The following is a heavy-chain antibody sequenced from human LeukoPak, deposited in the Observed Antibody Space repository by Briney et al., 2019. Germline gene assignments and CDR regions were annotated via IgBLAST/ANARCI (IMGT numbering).Heavy chain of an antibody. J-gene: IGHJ4*02. CDR3: ARQVAGKSPLGY. Sequence: SETLSLTCTVSGGSISSYYWSWIRQPPGKGLEWIGYIYYSGSTNYSPSLESRVTISVDTSKNQFSLKLSSVTAADTAVYYCARQVAGKSPLGYWGQGILVTVSS. CDR1: GGSISSYY. CDR2: IYYSGST. V-gene: IGHV4-59*08. D-gene: IGHD6-19*01.